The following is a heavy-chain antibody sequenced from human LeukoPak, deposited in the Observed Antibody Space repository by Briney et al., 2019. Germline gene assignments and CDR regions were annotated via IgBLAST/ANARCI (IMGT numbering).Heavy chain of an antibody. CDR2: ISYDGSNK. CDR3: ARGRTTVVTEFDY. Sequence: GGSLRLSCAASGFIFRNYGMHWARQAPGKGLEWVAVISYDGSNKYYADSVKGRFTISRDNSKNTLYLQMNSLRAEDTAVYYCARGRTTVVTEFDYWGQGTLVTVSS. D-gene: IGHD4-23*01. V-gene: IGHV3-30*19. J-gene: IGHJ4*02. CDR1: GFIFRNYG.